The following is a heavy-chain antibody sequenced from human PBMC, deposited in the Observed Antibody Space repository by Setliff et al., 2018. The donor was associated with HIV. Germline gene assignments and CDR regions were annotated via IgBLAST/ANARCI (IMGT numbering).Heavy chain of an antibody. CDR1: GYSISSDYY. CDR3: ATPPIAGGWGYPQGWYFDL. CDR2: IYHTGST. V-gene: IGHV4-38-2*02. D-gene: IGHD3-10*01. Sequence: SETLSLTCTVSGYSISSDYYWGWIRQHPGKGLEWFGSIYHTGSTYYNPSLKSRVAISVDTSKNQYSLPLTSVPAADTAVYYCATPPIAGGWGYPQGWYFDLWGRGTRVTVSS. J-gene: IGHJ2*01.